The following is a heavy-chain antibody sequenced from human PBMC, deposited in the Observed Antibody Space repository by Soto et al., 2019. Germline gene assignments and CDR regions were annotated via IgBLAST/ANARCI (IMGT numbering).Heavy chain of an antibody. V-gene: IGHV1-18*01. CDR2: NSAHNGNT. J-gene: IGHJ4*02. CDR1: GYYFTTYG. D-gene: IGHD1-1*01. CDR3: ARGRYGDY. Sequence: QVHLLQSGAEVKNPGASVKVSCKGSGYYFTTYGITWVRQSPGQGLEWMAWNSAHNGNTNYAPNLQGRVTVTRDTSTSTAYIELRSLRSDETAMYYCARGRYGDYWGQGALVTVSS.